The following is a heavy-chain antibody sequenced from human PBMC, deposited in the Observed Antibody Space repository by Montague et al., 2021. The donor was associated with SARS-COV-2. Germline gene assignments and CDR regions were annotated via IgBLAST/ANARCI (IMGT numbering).Heavy chain of an antibody. CDR2: IKQDLSEI. CDR1: VFTFSDYW. CDR3: ANSNVAVPGYS. Sequence: SLRLSCAASVFTFSDYWMSLVRQAPGKGLEWLANIKQDLSEIYSVDSVKVRFTISRDNAKNSLYLQLNNLRAEDTAVYYCANSNVAVPGYSWGQGTLVTVSS. V-gene: IGHV3-7*01. D-gene: IGHD6-19*01. J-gene: IGHJ4*02.